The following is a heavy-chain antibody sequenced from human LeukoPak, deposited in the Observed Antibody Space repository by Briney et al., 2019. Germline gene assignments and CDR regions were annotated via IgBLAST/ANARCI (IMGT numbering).Heavy chain of an antibody. J-gene: IGHJ4*01. V-gene: IGHV4-59*01. Sequence: SETLSLTCTVSGGSISTYYWTWIRQSPGKGLEWIGYIDHSGSTNYNPSLESRVTMSVDPSKKQFSLRLTSLTEADMAVYYCARAYSTTFPFDFWGPGTLVTVSS. CDR2: IDHSGST. CDR3: ARAYSTTFPFDF. D-gene: IGHD6-13*01. CDR1: GGSISTYY.